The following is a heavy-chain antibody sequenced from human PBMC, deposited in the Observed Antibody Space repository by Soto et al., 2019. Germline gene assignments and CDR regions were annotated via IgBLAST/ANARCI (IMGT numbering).Heavy chain of an antibody. V-gene: IGHV1-18*01. CDR2: ISAYNGNT. Sequence: ASVKVSCKASGYTFTSYGISWVRQAPGQGLELMGWISAYNGNTNYAQKLQGRVTMTTDTSTSTAYMELRSLRSDDTAVYYCARVFGITIFGVVISYYGMDVWGQGTTVTVYS. CDR1: GYTFTSYG. D-gene: IGHD3-3*01. CDR3: ARVFGITIFGVVISYYGMDV. J-gene: IGHJ6*02.